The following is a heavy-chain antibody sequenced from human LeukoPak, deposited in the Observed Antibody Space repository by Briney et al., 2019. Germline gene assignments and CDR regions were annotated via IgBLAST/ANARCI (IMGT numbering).Heavy chain of an antibody. V-gene: IGHV4-59*01. CDR3: ARALVVSSSWYLASGDAFDI. D-gene: IGHD6-13*01. CDR2: IYYSGST. Sequence: SETLSLTCTVSDGSISSYYWSWIRQPPGEGLEWIGYIYYSGSTNYNPSLKCRVTISVDTSKNQFSLKLSSVTAADTAVYYCARALVVSSSWYLASGDAFDIWGQGTMVTVSS. J-gene: IGHJ3*02. CDR1: DGSISSYY.